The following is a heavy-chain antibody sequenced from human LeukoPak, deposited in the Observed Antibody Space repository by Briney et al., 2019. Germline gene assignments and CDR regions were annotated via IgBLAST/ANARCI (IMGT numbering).Heavy chain of an antibody. CDR2: INPNSGGT. V-gene: IGHV1-2*02. D-gene: IGHD3-3*01. CDR1: GYTFTGYY. J-gene: IGHJ6*02. CDR3: ARDHYDFSENYYGMDV. Sequence: ASVKVSCKASGYTFTGYYMHWVRQAPGQGLEWMGWINPNSGGTNYAQKFQGRVTITRDTSISTAYMELSRLRSDDTAVYYCARDHYDFSENYYGMDVWGQGTTVTVSS.